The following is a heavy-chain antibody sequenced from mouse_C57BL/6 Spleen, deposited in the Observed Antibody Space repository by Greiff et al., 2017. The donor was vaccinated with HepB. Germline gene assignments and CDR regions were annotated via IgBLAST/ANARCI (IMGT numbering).Heavy chain of an antibody. D-gene: IGHD1-1*01. Sequence: QVQLQQPGAELVMPGASVKLSCKASGYTFTSYWMHWVKQRPGQGLEWIGEIDPSDSYTNYNQKFKGKSTLTVDKSSSTAYMQLSSLTSEDSAVYYCVVATRYYFDYWGQGTTLTVSS. CDR1: GYTFTSYW. CDR3: VVATRYYFDY. CDR2: IDPSDSYT. V-gene: IGHV1-69*01. J-gene: IGHJ2*01.